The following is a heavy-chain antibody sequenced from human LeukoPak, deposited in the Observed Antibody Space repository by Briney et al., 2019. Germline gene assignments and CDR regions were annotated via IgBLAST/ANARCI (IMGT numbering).Heavy chain of an antibody. V-gene: IGHV5-51*01. Sequence: GESLKISCKASGYSFTTHWIGWVRQMPGKGLEWMGIIYPSDSDTRYSPSFQGHVTISADKSISTAYLQWSSLKASDTAMYFCARDGDSYDSPYDYWGQGTLVTVSS. J-gene: IGHJ4*02. CDR1: GYSFTTHW. CDR2: IYPSDSDT. D-gene: IGHD5-12*01. CDR3: ARDGDSYDSPYDY.